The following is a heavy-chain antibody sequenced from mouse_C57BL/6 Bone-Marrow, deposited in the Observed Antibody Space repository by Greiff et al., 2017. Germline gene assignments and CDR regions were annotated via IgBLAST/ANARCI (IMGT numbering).Heavy chain of an antibody. CDR3: ARYDPYGGLYAMDY. D-gene: IGHD1-1*01. CDR2: IRNKANGYTT. Sequence: EVQLVESGGGLVQPGGSLSLSCAASGFTFPDYYMSWVRQPPGQALEWLGFIRNKANGYTTEYSASVQGRFTISRYNSQSTLYLQMNALRADDSATYDSARYDPYGGLYAMDYWGQGTSVTVAA. CDR1: GFTFPDYY. V-gene: IGHV7-3*01. J-gene: IGHJ4*01.